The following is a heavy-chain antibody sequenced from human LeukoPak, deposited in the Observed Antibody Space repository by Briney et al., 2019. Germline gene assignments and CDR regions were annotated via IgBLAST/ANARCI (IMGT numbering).Heavy chain of an antibody. CDR2: IYTTGTT. Sequence: SQTLSLTCTVSGGSITSPSYYWSWIRQPAGKGLEWIGRIYTTGTTNYNPSLKRRVTISIDTSKKQFSLRLNSVTAADTAVYHCARGLGGSYSNYFDYWGQGTLVTVSS. CDR1: GGSITSPSYY. D-gene: IGHD1-26*01. V-gene: IGHV4-61*02. CDR3: ARGLGGSYSNYFDY. J-gene: IGHJ4*02.